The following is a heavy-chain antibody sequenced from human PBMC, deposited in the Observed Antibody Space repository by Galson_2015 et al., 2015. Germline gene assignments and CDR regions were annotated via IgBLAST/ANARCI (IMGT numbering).Heavy chain of an antibody. D-gene: IGHD5-18*01. V-gene: IGHV1-18*01. CDR3: ARDLKWEYSYGPNTDY. CDR1: GYTFISYG. J-gene: IGHJ4*02. Sequence: SVKVSCRASGYTFISYGISWVRQAPGQGLEWMGWVSAYNGNTNYAQKLQGRVTMTTDTSTSTAYMELRSLRSDDTAVYYCARDLKWEYSYGPNTDYWGQGTLVTVSS. CDR2: VSAYNGNT.